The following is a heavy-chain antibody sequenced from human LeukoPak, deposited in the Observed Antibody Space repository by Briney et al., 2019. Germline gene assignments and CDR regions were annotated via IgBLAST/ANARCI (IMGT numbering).Heavy chain of an antibody. V-gene: IGHV4-59*01. CDR3: ARAWVSRYEYYTDV. Sequence: SETLSLTCTVSGGSISSYYWSWIRQPPGKGLEWIGYIYSSGSTDYNPSLKSRVTISIDTSQNQFSLRLNSMTAADTAVYYCARAWVSRYEYYTDVWGKGTKVTVSS. CDR1: GGSISSYY. CDR2: IYSSGST. D-gene: IGHD6-13*01. J-gene: IGHJ6*03.